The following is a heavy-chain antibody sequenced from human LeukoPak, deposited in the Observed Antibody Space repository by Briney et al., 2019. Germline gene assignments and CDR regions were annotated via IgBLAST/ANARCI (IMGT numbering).Heavy chain of an antibody. CDR3: ATHRGYSYGTAEDFDY. D-gene: IGHD5-18*01. CDR2: IKQDGREQ. Sequence: GGSLRLSCAPSGFTFSHHRMIWPRQATGKGLEWVANIKQDGREQYYVHYVTGRFTISRDNAKNSLYLQMISLRAEDTALYYCATHRGYSYGTAEDFDYWGQGTPVTVSS. CDR1: GFTFSHHR. J-gene: IGHJ4*02. V-gene: IGHV3-7*03.